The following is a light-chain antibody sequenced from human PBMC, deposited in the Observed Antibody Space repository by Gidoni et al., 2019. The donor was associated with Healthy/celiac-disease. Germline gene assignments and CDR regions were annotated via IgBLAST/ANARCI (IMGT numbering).Light chain of an antibody. CDR3: QQYDNLPS. CDR2: DAS. CDR1: QDISNY. V-gene: IGKV1-33*01. Sequence: IQMTQYPSSLSASVGDRVTITCHASQDISNYLNWYQQKPGKAPKLLIYDASNLETGVPSRFSGSGSGTDFTFTISSLQPEDIATYYCQQYDNLPSFGGGTKVEIK. J-gene: IGKJ4*01.